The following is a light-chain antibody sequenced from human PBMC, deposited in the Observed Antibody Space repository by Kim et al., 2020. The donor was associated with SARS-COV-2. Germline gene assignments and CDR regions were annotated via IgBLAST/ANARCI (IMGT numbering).Light chain of an antibody. Sequence: SGSVGDRVTIPCRASQDIRNFLVWFQQKPGAAPKSLVFAASTLQSGVPSKFSGSGSGTDFTLTISSLQPEDFATYYCQQYKSHPYTFGQGTKLEI. CDR3: QQYKSHPYT. CDR2: AAS. V-gene: IGKV1-16*02. CDR1: QDIRNF. J-gene: IGKJ2*01.